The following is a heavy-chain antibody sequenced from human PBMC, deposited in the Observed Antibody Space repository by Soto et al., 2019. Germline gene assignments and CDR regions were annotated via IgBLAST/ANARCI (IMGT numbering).Heavy chain of an antibody. D-gene: IGHD3-10*01. Sequence: QVHLQEPGPGLVKPSQTLSLTCTVSGGSISSGGYYWSWIRQHPGKGLEWIGYIYYSGSTYYNPSLKSRVTISGDTSKNQFSLKLSSVTAADTAVYYCAGPRFGELFPNLDYWGQGTLVTVSS. CDR1: GGSISSGGYY. CDR2: IYYSGST. J-gene: IGHJ4*02. CDR3: AGPRFGELFPNLDY. V-gene: IGHV4-31*03.